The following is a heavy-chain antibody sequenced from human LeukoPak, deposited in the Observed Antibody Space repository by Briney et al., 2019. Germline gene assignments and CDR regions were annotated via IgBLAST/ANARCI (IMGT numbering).Heavy chain of an antibody. J-gene: IGHJ3*02. Sequence: GGSLRLSCAASGFTFSSYAMHWVRQAPGKGLVWVSRINAYGSSTKYADSVKGRFTISRDNAKNTVYLQMNSLSAEDTAMYYCTFSSYGDHVGVDAFDMWGQGTTVTVSS. CDR2: INAYGSST. CDR3: TFSSYGDHVGVDAFDM. D-gene: IGHD4-17*01. V-gene: IGHV3-74*01. CDR1: GFTFSSYA.